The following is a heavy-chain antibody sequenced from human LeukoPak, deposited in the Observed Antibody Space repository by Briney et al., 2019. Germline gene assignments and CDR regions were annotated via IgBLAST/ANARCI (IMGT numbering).Heavy chain of an antibody. J-gene: IGHJ3*02. V-gene: IGHV3-33*01. CDR1: GLTFSSYG. Sequence: GGSLRLSCAASGLTFSSYGMHWVRQAPGKGLEWVAVIWYDGSNKYYADSVKGRFTISRDNSKNTLYLQMNSLRAEDTAVYYCARDDIAVAGNDAFDIWGQGTMVTVSS. CDR3: ARDDIAVAGNDAFDI. D-gene: IGHD6-19*01. CDR2: IWYDGSNK.